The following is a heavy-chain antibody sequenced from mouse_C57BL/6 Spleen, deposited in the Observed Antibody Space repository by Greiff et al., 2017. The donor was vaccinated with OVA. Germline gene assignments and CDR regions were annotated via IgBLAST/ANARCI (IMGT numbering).Heavy chain of an antibody. CDR3: ARFPYDYFDY. CDR2: ISSGGSYT. J-gene: IGHJ2*01. CDR1: GFTFSSYG. Sequence: EVKVVESGGDLVKPGGSLKLSCAASGFTFSSYGMSWVRQTPDKRLEWVATISSGGSYTYYPDSVKGRFTISRDNAKNTLYLQMSSLKSEDTAMYYCARFPYDYFDYWAKAPLSQSPQ. D-gene: IGHD2-3*01. V-gene: IGHV5-6*01.